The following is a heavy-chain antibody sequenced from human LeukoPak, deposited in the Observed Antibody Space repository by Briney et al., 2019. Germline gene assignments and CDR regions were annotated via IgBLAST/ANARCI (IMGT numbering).Heavy chain of an antibody. CDR3: AKGEGGSSSWYDFYDYGMDV. D-gene: IGHD2-2*01. CDR1: GFTFNNFA. V-gene: IGHV3-30*18. Sequence: GGSLRLSCAASGFTFNNFAMNWVRQAPGKGLEWVAVISIDGAKTYSADSVKGRFTISRDNSKKTLYLKMNTVRAEDTAVYYCAKGEGGSSSWYDFYDYGMDVWGKGTTVTVSS. J-gene: IGHJ6*04. CDR2: ISIDGAKT.